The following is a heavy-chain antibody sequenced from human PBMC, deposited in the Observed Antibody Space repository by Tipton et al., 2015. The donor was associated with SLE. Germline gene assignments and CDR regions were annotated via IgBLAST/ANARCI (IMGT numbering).Heavy chain of an antibody. Sequence: TLSLTCSVSGGSINSHYWIWIRQPPGKGLEYIGNIYFSGSTNYKPSLKSRVTISIDTSKGQVSLKLTSVTAADTAVYYCARGGVEEGLEEGDWFDSWGQGTLVTVSS. D-gene: IGHD1-1*01. V-gene: IGHV4-59*11. CDR1: GGSINSHY. J-gene: IGHJ5*01. CDR2: IYFSGST. CDR3: ARGGVEEGLEEGDWFDS.